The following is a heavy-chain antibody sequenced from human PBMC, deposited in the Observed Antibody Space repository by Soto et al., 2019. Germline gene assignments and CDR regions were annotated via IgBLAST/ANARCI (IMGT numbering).Heavy chain of an antibody. V-gene: IGHV5-51*01. CDR1: GYSFTSYW. Sequence: PGGSLKISCKGSGYSFTSYWIGWVRQMPGKGLEWMGIIYPGDSDTRYSPSFQGQVTISADKSISTAYLQWSSLKASDTAMYYCATPGPRWNHRGRNYYYYGMDVWGQGTTVTVSS. J-gene: IGHJ6*02. CDR2: IYPGDSDT. D-gene: IGHD1-1*01. CDR3: ATPGPRWNHRGRNYYYYGMDV.